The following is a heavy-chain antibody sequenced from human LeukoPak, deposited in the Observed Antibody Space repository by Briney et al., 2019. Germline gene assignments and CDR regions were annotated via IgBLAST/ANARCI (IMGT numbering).Heavy chain of an antibody. CDR3: AKDQGIQLWLKYFQH. D-gene: IGHD5-18*01. V-gene: IGHV3-23*01. Sequence: GGSLRPSCAASGFTFNNYAMTWVRQAPGKGLEWVSAISGSGGTTLYADSVKGRFTISRDNSKSTLYLQMNSLRAEDTAVYYCAKDQGIQLWLKYFQHWGQGTLVTVSS. CDR2: ISGSGGTT. CDR1: GFTFNNYA. J-gene: IGHJ1*01.